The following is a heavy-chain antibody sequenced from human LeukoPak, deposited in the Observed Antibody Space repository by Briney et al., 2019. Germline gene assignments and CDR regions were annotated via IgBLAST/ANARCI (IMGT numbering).Heavy chain of an antibody. CDR1: GGSINNDVYY. V-gene: IGHV4-39*01. CDR2: IYQTGTT. CDR3: ARRRGSSSGGPFDY. Sequence: SETLSLTCSVSGGSINNDVYYWDWIRQPPGKALEWIGDIYQTGTTYYNPSFESRVTISADTSNNQVSLKMNAVTAADTAVYYCARRRGSSSGGPFDYWGRGTLVIVSS. J-gene: IGHJ4*02. D-gene: IGHD6-25*01.